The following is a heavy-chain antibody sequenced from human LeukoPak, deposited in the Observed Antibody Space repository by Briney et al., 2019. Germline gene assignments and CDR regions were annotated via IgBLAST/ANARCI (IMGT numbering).Heavy chain of an antibody. V-gene: IGHV4-61*02. CDR3: ARASQQLVSDY. D-gene: IGHD6-13*01. J-gene: IGHJ4*02. CDR2: IYTSGST. CDR1: GGSISSGSYY. Sequence: SETLSLICTVSGGSISSGSYYWSWIRQPAGKGLEWIGRIYTSGSTNYNPSLKSRVTISVDTSKNQFSLKLSSVTAADTAVYYCARASQQLVSDYWGQGTLVTVSS.